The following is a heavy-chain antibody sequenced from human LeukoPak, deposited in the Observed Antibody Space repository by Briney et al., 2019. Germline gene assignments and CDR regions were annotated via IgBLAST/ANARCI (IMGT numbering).Heavy chain of an antibody. J-gene: IGHJ5*02. Sequence: KPSETLSLTCTVSGGSISSYYWSWIRQPAGKGLEWIGYIYYSGSTNYNPSLKSRVTISVDTSKNQFSLKLSSVTAADTAVYYCARAHSSGWYWNWFDPWGQGTLVTVSS. CDR1: GGSISSYY. CDR3: ARAHSSGWYWNWFDP. D-gene: IGHD6-19*01. CDR2: IYYSGST. V-gene: IGHV4-59*01.